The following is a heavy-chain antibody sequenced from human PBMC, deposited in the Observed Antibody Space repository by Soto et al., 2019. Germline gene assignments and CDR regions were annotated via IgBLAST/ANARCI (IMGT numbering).Heavy chain of an antibody. V-gene: IGHV4-59*01. J-gene: IGHJ6*02. D-gene: IGHD1-26*01. CDR3: ARQQLLPFYYALDV. CDR2: IYYRGST. Sequence: SETLSLTCNVSGGSISGYYWSWIRQSPGKGLEYIGYIYYRGSTNYNSSLKSRVTMSVDTSRNQFSLKMNSVTAADTAVYYCARQQLLPFYYALDVWGQGTTVTVSS. CDR1: GGSISGYY.